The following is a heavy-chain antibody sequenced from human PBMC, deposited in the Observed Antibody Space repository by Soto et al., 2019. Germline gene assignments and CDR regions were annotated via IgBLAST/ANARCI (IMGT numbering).Heavy chain of an antibody. Sequence: QLQLQESGSGLVKPSQTLSLTCAVSGGSISSGGYSWSWIRQPPGKGLEWIGYIYHSGSTYYNPSLKSRVTISVDRSKNQFSLKLSSVTAADTAVYYCAGARAPGTLKGSGLFDYWGQGTLVTVSS. CDR1: GGSISSGGYS. V-gene: IGHV4-30-2*01. J-gene: IGHJ4*02. D-gene: IGHD3-10*01. CDR3: AGARAPGTLKGSGLFDY. CDR2: IYHSGST.